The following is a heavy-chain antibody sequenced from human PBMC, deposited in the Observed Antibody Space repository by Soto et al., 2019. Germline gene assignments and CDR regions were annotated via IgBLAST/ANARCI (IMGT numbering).Heavy chain of an antibody. J-gene: IGHJ6*02. CDR1: GFTFSSYA. V-gene: IGHV3-23*01. Sequence: PVGSLRLSCAASGFTFSSYAMSWVRQARGKGLEWVSAISGSGGSTYYADSVKGRFTISRDNSKNTLYLQMNSLRAEDTAVYYCAKAQRAYCTNGVCYGYYGMDVWGQGTTVTVSS. D-gene: IGHD2-8*01. CDR2: ISGSGGST. CDR3: AKAQRAYCTNGVCYGYYGMDV.